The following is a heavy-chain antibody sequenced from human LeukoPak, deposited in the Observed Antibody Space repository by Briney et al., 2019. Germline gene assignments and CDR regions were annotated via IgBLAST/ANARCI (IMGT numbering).Heavy chain of an antibody. Sequence: ASVKVSCKASGYTFTSYAMHWVRQAPGQRLEWMGCINAGNGNTKYSQKFQGRVTITRDTSASTAYMELSSLRSEDTAVYYCARDNPTSIVVVPAAITGWFYPWGHGTLVTVSS. D-gene: IGHD2-2*01. CDR3: ARDNPTSIVVVPAAITGWFYP. CDR2: INAGNGNT. CDR1: GYTFTSYA. V-gene: IGHV1-3*01. J-gene: IGHJ5*02.